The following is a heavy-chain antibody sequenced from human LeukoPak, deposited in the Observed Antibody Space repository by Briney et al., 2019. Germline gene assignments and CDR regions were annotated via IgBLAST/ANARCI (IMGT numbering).Heavy chain of an antibody. V-gene: IGHV3-7*01. CDR3: ASEINCGSCAIDV. D-gene: IGHD7-27*01. CDR2: IKEDGSEK. Sequence: GGSLRLSCVGSGFMFSNYWMTWVRKAPGKGLGRVANIKEDGSEKYYADSMKGRFTISRDNAKSSLYLQMNSLRGDHMAVYYCASEINCGSCAIDVWSQRRMVTVSS. CDR1: GFMFSNYW. J-gene: IGHJ3*01.